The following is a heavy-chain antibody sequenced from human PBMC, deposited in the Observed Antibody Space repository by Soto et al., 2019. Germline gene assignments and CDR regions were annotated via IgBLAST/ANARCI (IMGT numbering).Heavy chain of an antibody. D-gene: IGHD3-22*01. CDR2: IYYSGST. CDR3: ARGQVSSSGNYYYGLDV. J-gene: IGHJ6*02. Sequence: ETLSLTCTVSGGSISSYYWSWIRQPPGKGLEWIGYIYYSGSTNYNPSLKSRVTISVDTSKNQFSLKLSSVTAADTAVYYCARGQVSSSGNYYYGLDVWGPGTTFTVSS. V-gene: IGHV4-59*01. CDR1: GGSISSYY.